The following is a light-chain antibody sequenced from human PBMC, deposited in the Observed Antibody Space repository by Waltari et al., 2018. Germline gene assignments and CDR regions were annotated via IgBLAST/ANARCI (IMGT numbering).Light chain of an antibody. J-gene: IGLJ3*02. CDR2: SNN. CDR1: SSNIGRNT. Sequence: QSVLTQPPSASGTPGQRVTISCSGSSSNIGRNTVNWYQQIPGTAPKLLIYSNNQRPSGVPDRFSGSKSGTSASLAISGLQSEDEADYYCAAWHDSLNGPVFGGGTKLTVL. V-gene: IGLV1-44*01. CDR3: AAWHDSLNGPV.